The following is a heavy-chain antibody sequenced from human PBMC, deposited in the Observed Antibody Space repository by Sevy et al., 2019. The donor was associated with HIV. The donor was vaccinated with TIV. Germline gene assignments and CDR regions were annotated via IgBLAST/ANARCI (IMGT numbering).Heavy chain of an antibody. CDR1: GFNISSNY. CDR2: IYGSNST. Sequence: GGSLRLSCAASGFNISSNYLSWVRQAPGKGLEWVSVIYGSNSTYYADFVKGRFTISRDNSKNTLYLQMNSLRVEDTAIYYCARGEQWLSFNYWGQGTLVTVSS. CDR3: ARGEQWLSFNY. D-gene: IGHD6-19*01. J-gene: IGHJ4*02. V-gene: IGHV3-53*01.